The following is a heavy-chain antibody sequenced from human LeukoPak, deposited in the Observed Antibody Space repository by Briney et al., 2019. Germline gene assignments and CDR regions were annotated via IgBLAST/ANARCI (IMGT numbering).Heavy chain of an antibody. CDR1: GYTFTSYG. V-gene: IGHV1-18*01. D-gene: IGHD1-26*01. CDR2: ISVYNGNT. J-gene: IGHJ4*02. CDR3: ARDPYSGSPYYFDY. Sequence: ASVKVPCKASGYTFTSYGISWVRQAPGQGLEWMGWISVYNGNTNYAQKLQGRVTMTTDTSTSTAYMELRSLRSDDTAVYYCARDPYSGSPYYFDYWGQGTLVTVSS.